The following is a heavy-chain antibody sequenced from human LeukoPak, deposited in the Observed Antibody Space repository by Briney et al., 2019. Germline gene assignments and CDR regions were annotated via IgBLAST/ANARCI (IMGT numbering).Heavy chain of an antibody. CDR2: IYYSGST. CDR1: GGSISSYY. Sequence: SETLSLTCTVSGGSISSYYWSWIRQPPGKGLEWIGYIYYSGSTNYNPSLKSRVTISVDTSKNQFSLKLNSVTAADTAVYYCARLKVDMAREPYYFDYWGQGTLVTVSS. V-gene: IGHV4-59*08. CDR3: ARLKVDMAREPYYFDY. D-gene: IGHD3-10*01. J-gene: IGHJ4*02.